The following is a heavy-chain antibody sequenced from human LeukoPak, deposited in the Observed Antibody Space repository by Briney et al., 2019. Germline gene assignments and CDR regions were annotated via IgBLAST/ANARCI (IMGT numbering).Heavy chain of an antibody. CDR3: ARWGRFGELPLYYFDY. Sequence: WASVKVSCKASGGTFSSYAISWVRQAPGQGLEWMGGIIPIFGTANYAQKFQGRVTITADESTSTAYMELSSLRSEDTAVYYCARWGRFGELPLYYFDYWGQGTLVTVSS. CDR1: GGTFSSYA. V-gene: IGHV1-69*13. CDR2: IIPIFGTA. J-gene: IGHJ4*02. D-gene: IGHD3-10*01.